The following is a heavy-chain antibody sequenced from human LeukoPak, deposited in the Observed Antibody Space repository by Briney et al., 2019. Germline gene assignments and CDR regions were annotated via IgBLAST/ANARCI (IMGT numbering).Heavy chain of an antibody. Sequence: SETLSLTCTVSGGSISSSSYYWGWIRQPPGKGLEWIGSIYYSGSTYYNPSLKSRVTISVDTSKNQFSLKLSSVTAADTAVYYCARGYDYGDYNDAFDIWGQGTMVTVSS. CDR2: IYYSGST. J-gene: IGHJ3*02. V-gene: IGHV4-39*07. D-gene: IGHD4-17*01. CDR3: ARGYDYGDYNDAFDI. CDR1: GGSISSSSYY.